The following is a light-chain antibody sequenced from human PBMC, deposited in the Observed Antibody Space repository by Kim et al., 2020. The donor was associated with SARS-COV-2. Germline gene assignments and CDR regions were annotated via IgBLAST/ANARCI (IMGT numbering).Light chain of an antibody. J-gene: IGKJ4*01. CDR1: QSVSSN. CDR2: GAS. CDR3: QQYNNWPPLT. V-gene: IGKV3-15*01. Sequence: PGERATRSSRASQSVSSNLAWYQQKPGQAPRLLIYGASTRATGIPARFSGSGSGTEFTLTISSLQSEDFAVYYCQQYNNWPPLTFGGGTKVDIK.